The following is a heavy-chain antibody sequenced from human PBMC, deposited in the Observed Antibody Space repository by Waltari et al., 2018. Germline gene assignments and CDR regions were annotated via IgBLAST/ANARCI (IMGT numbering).Heavy chain of an antibody. CDR1: GGSISSGGYY. J-gene: IGHJ4*02. V-gene: IGHV4-31*03. D-gene: IGHD5-18*01. Sequence: QVQLQESGPGLVKPSQTLSLTCTVSGGSISSGGYYWSWIRQHPGKGLEWIGYTYYSGSTYYNPSLKSRVTISVDTSKNQFSLKLSSVTAADTAVYYCARLRQGGYSYLFDYWGQGTLVTVSS. CDR3: ARLRQGGYSYLFDY. CDR2: TYYSGST.